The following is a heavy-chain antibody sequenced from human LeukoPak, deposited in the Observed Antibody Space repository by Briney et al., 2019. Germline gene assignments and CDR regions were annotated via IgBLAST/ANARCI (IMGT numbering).Heavy chain of an antibody. CDR2: INQDGSEK. D-gene: IGHD5-18*01. CDR1: GFTFSSYW. V-gene: IGHV3-7*01. CDR3: ARGEIQLWLYYFDY. J-gene: IGHJ4*02. Sequence: GGSLRLSCAASGFTFSSYWMSWVRQAPGKGLEWVANINQDGSEKYYVDSVKGRFTISRDNAKNSLYLQMKSLRAEDTAVYYCARGEIQLWLYYFDYWCQGTLVTVSS.